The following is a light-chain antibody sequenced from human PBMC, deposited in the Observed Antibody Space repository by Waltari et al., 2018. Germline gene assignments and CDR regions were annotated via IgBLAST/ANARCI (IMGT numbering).Light chain of an antibody. V-gene: IGLV1-47*01. CDR1: SSNIANNH. CDR2: KNN. CDR3: GTWDDSLSRPV. J-gene: IGLJ3*02. Sequence: QSVLTQPPSASGTPGPRVTISCSGSSSNIANNHVYWYQQFPGTAPKVLMFKNNQRPSGVSDRFSASKSGASASLAISGLRSDDEADYYCGTWDDSLSRPVFGGGTKLTVL.